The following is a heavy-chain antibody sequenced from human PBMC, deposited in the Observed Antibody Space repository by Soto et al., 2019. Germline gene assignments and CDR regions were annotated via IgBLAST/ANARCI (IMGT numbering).Heavy chain of an antibody. D-gene: IGHD2-21*02. V-gene: IGHV4-39*01. CDR3: ARLITVVTPSVADGMDV. J-gene: IGHJ6*02. CDR1: GGSISSSSYY. CDR2: IYYSGST. Sequence: SETLSLTCTVSGGSISSSSYYWGWIRQPPGKGLEWIGSIYYSGSTYYNPSLKSRVTISVDTSKNQFSLKLSSVTAADTAVYYCARLITVVTPSVADGMDVWDQGTTVTVSS.